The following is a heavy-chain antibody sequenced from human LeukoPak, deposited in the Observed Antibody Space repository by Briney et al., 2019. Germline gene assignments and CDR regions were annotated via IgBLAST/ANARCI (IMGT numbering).Heavy chain of an antibody. CDR2: INQDGIQK. Sequence: GGSLRLSCAASGFTFSSSWLTWVRLAPGKGLEWVANINQDGIQKYYVDSVKGRFTISRDNAKNSLFLQMNSLRVEDTAVYYCARDHSWGQGTRVTVSS. V-gene: IGHV3-7*04. J-gene: IGHJ4*02. CDR3: ARDHS. CDR1: GFTFSSSW.